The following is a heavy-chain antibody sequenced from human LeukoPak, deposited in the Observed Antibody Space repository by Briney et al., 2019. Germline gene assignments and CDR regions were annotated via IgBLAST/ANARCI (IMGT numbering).Heavy chain of an antibody. V-gene: IGHV1-8*01. CDR2: MNPNSGNT. CDR1: GYTFTSYD. J-gene: IGHJ4*02. Sequence: ASVKVSCKASGYTFTSYDINWVRQATGQGLEWMGWMNPNSGNTGYAQKFQGRVTMTRNTSISTAYMELSSLRSEDTAVYYCARGSLKGRVAAAGTAPYYFDYWGQGTLVTVSS. CDR3: ARGSLKGRVAAAGTAPYYFDY. D-gene: IGHD6-13*01.